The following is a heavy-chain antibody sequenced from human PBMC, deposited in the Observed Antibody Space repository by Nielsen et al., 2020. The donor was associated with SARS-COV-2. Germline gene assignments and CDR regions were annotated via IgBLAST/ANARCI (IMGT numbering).Heavy chain of an antibody. D-gene: IGHD3-10*01. J-gene: IGHJ6*03. Sequence: ASVKVSCKASGYTFTGYYMHWVRQAPGQGLEWMGRINPNSGGTNYAQKFQGWVTMTRDTSISTAYMELSRLRSDDTAVYYCARDGFGELPYYYYMDVWGKGTTVTVSS. CDR1: GYTFTGYY. V-gene: IGHV1-2*04. CDR2: INPNSGGT. CDR3: ARDGFGELPYYYYMDV.